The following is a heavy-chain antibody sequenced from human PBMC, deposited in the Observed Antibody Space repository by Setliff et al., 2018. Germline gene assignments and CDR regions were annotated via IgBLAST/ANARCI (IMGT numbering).Heavy chain of an antibody. Sequence: SETLSLTCTVSDDSISSRRYYWGWIRQPPGKGLEWIGRIYYRGDTYYNASLKGRLTISVDTAQNQFSLRLTSVTAADTAVYYCARTGTYRYFDYWGQGALVTVSS. CDR3: ARTGTYRYFDY. V-gene: IGHV4-39*01. CDR1: DDSISSRRYY. D-gene: IGHD1-1*01. CDR2: IYYRGDT. J-gene: IGHJ4*02.